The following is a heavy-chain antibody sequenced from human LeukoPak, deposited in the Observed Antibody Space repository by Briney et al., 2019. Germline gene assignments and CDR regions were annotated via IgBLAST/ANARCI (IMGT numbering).Heavy chain of an antibody. V-gene: IGHV4-59*01. CDR2: VFKSGST. CDR3: ARSRGHSVYIAATWLDS. CDR1: GGSISSYY. D-gene: IGHD5/OR15-5a*01. Sequence: SETLSLTCTISGGSISSYYWSCIGESPGHELEWIGSVFKSGSTSYNPSPKSRVTISADTSNNEFSLRVTSVTAAHTPVYYCARSRGHSVYIAATWLDSWGQGTLVTVSS. J-gene: IGHJ5*01.